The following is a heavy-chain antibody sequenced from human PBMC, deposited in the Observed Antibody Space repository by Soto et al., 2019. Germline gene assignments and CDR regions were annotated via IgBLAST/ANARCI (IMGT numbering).Heavy chain of an antibody. J-gene: IGHJ6*03. CDR2: VYYSGNT. V-gene: IGHV4-59*01. Sequence: SETLSLTCTVSGGSISPYYWSWIRQPPGKGLEWIGYVYYSGNTNYNPSLESRVNISVDTSRNRFSLKLTSATAADTAVYYCARKGAAASYAHYYMDVWGRGTAVTV. D-gene: IGHD6-13*01. CDR3: ARKGAAASYAHYYMDV. CDR1: GGSISPYY.